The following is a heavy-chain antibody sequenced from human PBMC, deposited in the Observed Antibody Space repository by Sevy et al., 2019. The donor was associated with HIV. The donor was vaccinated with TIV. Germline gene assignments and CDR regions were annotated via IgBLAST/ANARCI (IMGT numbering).Heavy chain of an antibody. CDR1: AFTFSSYW. CDR3: ARRRNYYGMIDAFDI. CDR2: INSDGSST. J-gene: IGHJ3*02. V-gene: IGHV3-74*01. D-gene: IGHD3-10*01. Sequence: GGSLRLSCAASAFTFSSYWMHWVRQAPGKGLVWVSRINSDGSSTSYADSVKGRFTISRDNAKNTLYLQMNSLRAEDTAVYYCARRRNYYGMIDAFDIWGQGTMVTVSS.